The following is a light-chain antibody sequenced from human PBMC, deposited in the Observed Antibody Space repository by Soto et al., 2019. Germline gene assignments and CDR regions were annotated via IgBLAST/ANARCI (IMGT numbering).Light chain of an antibody. CDR3: QQSYSTPPT. J-gene: IGKJ2*01. Sequence: DIQMTQSPSSLSASVGARVTITCRASQSISSYLNWYQQKPGKAPKLLIYAASSLQSGVPSRFSGSGYGPDFTLPISSLQPEDFATYYCQQSYSTPPTFGQGTKLEIK. CDR1: QSISSY. CDR2: AAS. V-gene: IGKV1-39*01.